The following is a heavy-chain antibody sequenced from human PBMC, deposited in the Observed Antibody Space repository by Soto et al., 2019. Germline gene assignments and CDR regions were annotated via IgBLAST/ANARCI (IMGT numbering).Heavy chain of an antibody. CDR2: IIPILGIA. V-gene: IGHV1-69*02. Sequence: GASVKVSCKASGGTFSSYTISWVRQAPGQGIEWMGRIIPILGIANYAQKFQGRVTITADKSTSTAYMELSSLRSEDTAVYYCARTKAREPNYSYYYMDVWGKGTTVTVSS. CDR3: ARTKAREPNYSYYYMDV. J-gene: IGHJ6*03. CDR1: GGTFSSYT.